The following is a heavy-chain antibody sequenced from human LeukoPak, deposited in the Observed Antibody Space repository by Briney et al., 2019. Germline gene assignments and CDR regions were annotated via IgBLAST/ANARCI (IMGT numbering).Heavy chain of an antibody. J-gene: IGHJ4*02. CDR1: GFTFSSYW. CDR3: ARHYDFWSGPQASLNY. V-gene: IGHV3-7*01. D-gene: IGHD3-3*01. CDR2: IKQDGSEK. Sequence: GGSLRLSCAASGFTFSSYWMSWVRQAPGKGLEWVANIKQDGSEKYYVDSVKGRFTISRDNAKNSLYLQMNSLRAEDTAVYYCARHYDFWSGPQASLNYWGRGTLVTVSS.